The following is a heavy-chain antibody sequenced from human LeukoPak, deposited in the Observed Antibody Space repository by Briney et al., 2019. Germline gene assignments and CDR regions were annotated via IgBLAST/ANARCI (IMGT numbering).Heavy chain of an antibody. D-gene: IGHD6-19*01. CDR2: IYSSGSA. J-gene: IGHJ5*02. Sequence: KPSETLSLTCTVSGGSIINHYWSWIRQPAGKGLEWIGRIYSSGSANYSPSLKSRVSMSIGTSNNHFSLNLTSVTAADTALYFCARDVRYASGWSTPESWGQGTLVTVSS. V-gene: IGHV4-4*07. CDR1: GGSIINHY. CDR3: ARDVRYASGWSTPES.